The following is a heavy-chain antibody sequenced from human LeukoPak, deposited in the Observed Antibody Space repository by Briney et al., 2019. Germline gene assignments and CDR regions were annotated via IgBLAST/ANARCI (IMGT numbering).Heavy chain of an antibody. CDR1: GFTFSSYW. Sequence: GGSLRLSCAASGFTFSSYWMHWVRQAPEKGLVWVSGIKSDGSSTGYADSVKGRFTISRDNAKNTLYLQMNSLRAEDTAVYYCTRSFDYWGQGTLVTVSS. V-gene: IGHV3-74*01. J-gene: IGHJ4*02. CDR2: IKSDGSST. CDR3: TRSFDY.